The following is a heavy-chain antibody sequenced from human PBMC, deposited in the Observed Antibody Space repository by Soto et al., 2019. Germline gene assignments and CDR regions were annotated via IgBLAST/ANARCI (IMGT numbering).Heavy chain of an antibody. D-gene: IGHD3-22*01. V-gene: IGHV1-46*01. CDR3: ARDPYYYDSSGPSGAFDI. Sequence: ASVKVSCKASGYTFTSYYMHWVRQAPGQGLEWMGIINPSGGSTSYAQKFQGRVTMTRDTSTSTVYMELGSLRSEDTAVYCCARDPYYYDSSGPSGAFDIWGQGTMVTVSS. CDR2: INPSGGST. J-gene: IGHJ3*02. CDR1: GYTFTSYY.